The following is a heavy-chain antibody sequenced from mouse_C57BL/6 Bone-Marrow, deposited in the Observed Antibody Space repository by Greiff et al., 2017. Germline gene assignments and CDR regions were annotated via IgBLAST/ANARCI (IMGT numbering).Heavy chain of an antibody. CDR2: IDPSDSYT. CDR1: GYTFTSYW. CDR3: APLDGYYAMDY. V-gene: IGHV1-59*01. Sequence: VQLQQPGAELVRPGTSVKLSCKASGYTFTSYWMHWVKQRPGQGLEWIGVIDPSDSYTNYNQKFKGKATLTVDTSSSTAYMQLSSLTSEDSAVYYCAPLDGYYAMDYWGQGTSVTVSS. D-gene: IGHD2-3*01. J-gene: IGHJ4*01.